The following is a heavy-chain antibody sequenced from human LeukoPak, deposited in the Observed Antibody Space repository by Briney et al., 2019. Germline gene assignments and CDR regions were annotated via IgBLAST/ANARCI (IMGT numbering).Heavy chain of an antibody. Sequence: PGGSLRLSCAASGFTFSSYDMNWVRQAPGKGLEWVSSISSSSSYIFYADSVKGRFTISGDNAKNSLYLQMSSLRVEDTAVYYCARGTSEFDIWGQGTLVTVSS. CDR1: GFTFSSYD. CDR2: ISSSSSYI. J-gene: IGHJ3*02. V-gene: IGHV3-21*01. CDR3: ARGTSEFDI.